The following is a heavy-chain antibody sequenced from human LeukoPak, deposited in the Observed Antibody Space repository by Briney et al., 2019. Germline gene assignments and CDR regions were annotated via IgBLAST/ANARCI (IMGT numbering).Heavy chain of an antibody. D-gene: IGHD6-19*01. CDR1: GYTFTSYG. J-gene: IGHJ4*02. V-gene: IGHV1-18*01. Sequence: ASVKVSCKASGYTFTSYGISWVRQAPGQGLEWMGWISAYNGNTNYAQKFQGRVTITRDTSASTAYMELSSLRSEDTAVYYCARGIAVAGSDYWGQGTLVTVSS. CDR2: ISAYNGNT. CDR3: ARGIAVAGSDY.